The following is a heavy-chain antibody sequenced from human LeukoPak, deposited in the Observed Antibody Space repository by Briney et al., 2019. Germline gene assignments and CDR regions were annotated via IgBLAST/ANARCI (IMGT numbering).Heavy chain of an antibody. CDR1: GFTFSSYW. Sequence: GGSLRLSCAASGFTFSSYWMHWVRHAPGKGLVWVSRINNDGSSTTYADSVKGRFTISRDNAENTLYLQMNSLRAEDTAVYYCARGGAVGTTTVAFDIWGQGTMVTVSS. D-gene: IGHD1-26*01. V-gene: IGHV3-74*01. J-gene: IGHJ3*02. CDR2: INNDGSST. CDR3: ARGGAVGTTTVAFDI.